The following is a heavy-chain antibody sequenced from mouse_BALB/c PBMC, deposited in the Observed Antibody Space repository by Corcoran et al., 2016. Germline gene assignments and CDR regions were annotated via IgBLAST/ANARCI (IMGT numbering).Heavy chain of an antibody. CDR1: GYTFTNYG. V-gene: IGHV9-1*02. CDR3: ARARGDYYAMDY. CDR2: INTYTGEP. J-gene: IGHJ4*01. Sequence: QIQLVQSGPELKKPGETVKISCKAAGYTFTNYGMNWVKQATGKGLMWMGWINTYTGEPTYADDFKGRFAFSLETSASTAYLQINNLKNEDMATYFCARARGDYYAMDYWGQGTSVTVSS.